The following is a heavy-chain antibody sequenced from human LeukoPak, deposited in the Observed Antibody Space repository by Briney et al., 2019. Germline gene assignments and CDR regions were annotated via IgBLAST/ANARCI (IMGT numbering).Heavy chain of an antibody. Sequence: GGSLRLSCAASGFTFSTYNMNWVRQAPGKGLEWVSYISSSGGTKYYADSVKGRFTISRDNVKNSLFLQMNSLSDEDTVVYYCARDFLTGYFDYWGQGTLVTVSS. CDR1: GFTFSTYN. CDR2: ISSSGGTK. D-gene: IGHD3-9*01. CDR3: ARDFLTGYFDY. J-gene: IGHJ4*02. V-gene: IGHV3-48*02.